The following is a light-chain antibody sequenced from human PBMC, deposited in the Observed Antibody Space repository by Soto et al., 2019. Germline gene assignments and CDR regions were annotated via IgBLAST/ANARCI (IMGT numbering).Light chain of an antibody. CDR1: HDIGTY. Sequence: DVQMTQSPSSLSASVGDRVTITCQASHDIGTYLNWYQQKPGKPPKLLIYGASTLQSGVPSRFSGGASGTEFTLTITSLQPEDFATYYCQQVNSYPLTFGQGTRLDI. J-gene: IGKJ5*01. CDR3: QQVNSYPLT. CDR2: GAS. V-gene: IGKV1-9*01.